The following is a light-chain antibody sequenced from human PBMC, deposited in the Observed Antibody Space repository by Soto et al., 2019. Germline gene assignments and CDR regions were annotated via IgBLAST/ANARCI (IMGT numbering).Light chain of an antibody. Sequence: DIQMTQSPSTLSASVGDRVTITCRASQTISRWLAWYHQKVGKAPNLLIYDASTLESGVPSRFSGSGSGTDFTLTISSLQPDDSGIFYCQQYNNSPRTFGQGTKVEIK. CDR3: QQYNNSPRT. J-gene: IGKJ1*01. CDR1: QTISRW. V-gene: IGKV1-5*01. CDR2: DAS.